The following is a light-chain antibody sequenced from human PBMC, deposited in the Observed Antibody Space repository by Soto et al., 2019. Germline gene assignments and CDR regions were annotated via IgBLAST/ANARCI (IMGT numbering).Light chain of an antibody. J-gene: IGKJ1*01. Sequence: EIVLTQSPGTLSLSPGQRATLSCRARQSVSSSYLAWYQQRPGQAPRLLIYGASIRATGIPDRFSGSGSGTDFTLTISRLEPEDFAVYYCQQYGSSPWKFGQGTKVDIK. V-gene: IGKV3-20*01. CDR2: GAS. CDR1: QSVSSSY. CDR3: QQYGSSPWK.